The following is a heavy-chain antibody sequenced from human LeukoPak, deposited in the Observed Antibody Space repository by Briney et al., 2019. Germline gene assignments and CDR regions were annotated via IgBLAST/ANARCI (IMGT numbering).Heavy chain of an antibody. J-gene: IGHJ4*02. CDR3: ARSVGGWFFYYFDY. V-gene: IGHV1-18*01. CDR1: GYTFTSYG. D-gene: IGHD6-19*01. CDR2: ISAYNGNT. Sequence: GASVKVSCKASGYTFTSYGISWVRQAPGQGLEWMAWISAYNGNTNYAQKLQGRVTMTTDTSTSTAYMELRSLRSDDTAVYYCARSVGGWFFYYFDYWGQGTLVTVSS.